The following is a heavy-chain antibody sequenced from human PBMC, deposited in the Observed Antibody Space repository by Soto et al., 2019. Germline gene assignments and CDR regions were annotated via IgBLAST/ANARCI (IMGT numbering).Heavy chain of an antibody. CDR1: GDRVSSNSAT. Sequence: SQTLSLTCATSGDRVSSNSATWNWIRQSPSRGLEWLGRTYYRSKWDNDYAIFVKSRITIDPDTSRNQFSLQLTSATPEDTAVYYCARGTYYHDTRGSYHLDYWGQGTLVTVSS. CDR3: ARGTYYHDTRGSYHLDY. V-gene: IGHV6-1*01. J-gene: IGHJ4*02. D-gene: IGHD3-22*01. CDR2: TYYRSKWDN.